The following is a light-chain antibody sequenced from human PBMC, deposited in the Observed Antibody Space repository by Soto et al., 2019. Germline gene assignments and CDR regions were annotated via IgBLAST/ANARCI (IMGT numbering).Light chain of an antibody. CDR2: GAS. CDR1: QSVNNYY. CDR3: QQYGSSPPLT. V-gene: IGKV3-20*01. Sequence: EIVLTQSPGTLSLSPGERATLSCRASQSVNNYYLAWYQQKPGQAPRLLIYGASSRATGIPDRFSGSGSGTDFTLTISRLEPEDFAVYYCQQYGSSPPLTFGGGTKVDIK. J-gene: IGKJ4*01.